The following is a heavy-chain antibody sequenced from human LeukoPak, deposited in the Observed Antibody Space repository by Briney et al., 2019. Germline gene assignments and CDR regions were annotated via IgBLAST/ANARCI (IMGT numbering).Heavy chain of an antibody. CDR2: VNPISGNT. CDR3: TRGGFDYGFH. CDR1: GYIFTRYD. V-gene: IGHV1-8*01. J-gene: IGHJ4*02. Sequence: ASVNVSCKASGYIFTRYDINWVRQATGQGLEWMGWVNPISGNTGYARKFQGRVTMTTNSSTNTAYMELRRLRLEDTAVYYCTRGGFDYGFHWGQGSLVTVSS. D-gene: IGHD4-17*01.